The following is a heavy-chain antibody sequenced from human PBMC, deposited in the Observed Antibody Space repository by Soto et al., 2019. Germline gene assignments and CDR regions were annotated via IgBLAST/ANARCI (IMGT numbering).Heavy chain of an antibody. CDR3: ARDSLDTAMVYYYYYGMDV. CDR1: GGTFSSYT. CDR2: IIPILGIA. Sequence: QVQLVQSGAEVKKPGSSVKVSCKASGGTFSSYTISWVRQAPGQGLEWMGRIIPILGIANYAQKFQGRVTITADKSTSTAYMELSSLRSEDTAVYYCARDSLDTAMVYYYYYGMDVWGQGTTVTVSS. V-gene: IGHV1-69*08. J-gene: IGHJ6*02. D-gene: IGHD5-18*01.